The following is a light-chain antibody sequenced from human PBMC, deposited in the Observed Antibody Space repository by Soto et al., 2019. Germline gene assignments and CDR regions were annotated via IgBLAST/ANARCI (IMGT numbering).Light chain of an antibody. CDR1: QTVFYSSSNKTY. V-gene: IGKV4-1*01. CDR3: QQYDSPPPT. J-gene: IGKJ4*01. CDR2: WAS. Sequence: DIVMTQSPDSLAVSLGERATINCKSSQTVFYSSSNKTYLGWYQQKAGQPPKLLIYWASARNFGVPDRFSGSGSGADFTLTSNSLQAEDVAVYYCQQYDSPPPTFGGGNKVEIK.